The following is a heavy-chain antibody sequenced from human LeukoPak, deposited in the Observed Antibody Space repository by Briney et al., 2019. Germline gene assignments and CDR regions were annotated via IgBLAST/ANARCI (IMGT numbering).Heavy chain of an antibody. CDR2: IYHSGST. V-gene: IGHV4-38-2*02. D-gene: IGHD4-17*01. J-gene: IGHJ3*02. CDR1: GYSISSGYY. Sequence: PSETLSLTCTVSGYSISSGYYWGWIRQPPGKGLEWIGSIYHSGSTYYNPSLKSRVTISVDRSKNQFSLKLSPVTAADTAVYYCARVLGENGDYMHAFDIWGQGTMVTVSS. CDR3: ARVLGENGDYMHAFDI.